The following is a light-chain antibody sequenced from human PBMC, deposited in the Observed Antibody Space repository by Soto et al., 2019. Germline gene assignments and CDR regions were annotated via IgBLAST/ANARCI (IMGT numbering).Light chain of an antibody. CDR3: QQRSSSCT. CDR1: QSVSSY. CDR2: DAS. Sequence: EIVLTQSPATLSLSPGERATLSCRASQSVSSYLAWYQQKPGQAPRLLIYDASNRATGIPARFSGSGSGTDFTLTISSLEPEDFAVYYCQQRSSSCTFGQGTKVDI. V-gene: IGKV3-11*01. J-gene: IGKJ1*01.